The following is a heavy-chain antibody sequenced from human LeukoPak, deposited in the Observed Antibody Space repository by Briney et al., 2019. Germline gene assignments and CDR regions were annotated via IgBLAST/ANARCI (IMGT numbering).Heavy chain of an antibody. CDR1: GYTFTGYY. D-gene: IGHD6-13*01. Sequence: GASVKVSCKASGYTFTGYYMHWVRQAPGQGLEWMGWINPNSGGTNYAQKFQGRVAMTRDTSISTANMELSRLRSDDTAVYYCARATGYSSRKRFDPWGQGTLVTVSS. CDR3: ARATGYSSRKRFDP. V-gene: IGHV1-2*02. J-gene: IGHJ5*02. CDR2: INPNSGGT.